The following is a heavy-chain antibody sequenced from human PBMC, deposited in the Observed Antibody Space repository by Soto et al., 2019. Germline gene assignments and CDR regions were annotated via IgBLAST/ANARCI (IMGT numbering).Heavy chain of an antibody. CDR1: GYTFTSYG. J-gene: IGHJ3*02. CDR2: ISAYNDNT. D-gene: IGHD6-13*01. V-gene: IGHV1-18*01. Sequence: GASVKVSCKASGYTFTSYGISWVRQAPGQGLEWMGCISAYNDNTIYAQKLQGRVTMTADTSADTAYMELNSLRAEDTAVYYCARDTSSSWYGDDAFDIWGQGTMVTVSS. CDR3: ARDTSSSWYGDDAFDI.